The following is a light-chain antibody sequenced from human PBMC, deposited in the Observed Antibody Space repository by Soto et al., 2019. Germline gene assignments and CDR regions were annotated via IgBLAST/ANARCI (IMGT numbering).Light chain of an antibody. J-gene: IGKJ1*01. Sequence: EIVLTQSPGPLSLSPGERATLSCRASQRVSSSYLAWYQQKTWPGSQAPHLWCIQQGRWHPRQVQWQWVWDRLHSHHQQTEPEDFAVYYWQQYGSSSWTFGQGTKVEIK. CDR3: QQYGSSSWT. CDR2: CI. V-gene: IGKV3-20*01. CDR1: QRVSSSY.